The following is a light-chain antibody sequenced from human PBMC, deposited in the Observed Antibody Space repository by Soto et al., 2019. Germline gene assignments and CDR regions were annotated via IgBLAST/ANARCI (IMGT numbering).Light chain of an antibody. V-gene: IGKV3-11*01. CDR1: QSINIY. CDR3: QQRFGWPPIT. CDR2: DAS. J-gene: IGKJ5*01. Sequence: EIVLTQSPATLSLSPGERATLSCRASQSINIYLAWYQQKPGQAPRLLISDASNRATGVPARFSGNGSGTDFTLTISSLEPEDFAVYYCQQRFGWPPITFGQGTRLDIK.